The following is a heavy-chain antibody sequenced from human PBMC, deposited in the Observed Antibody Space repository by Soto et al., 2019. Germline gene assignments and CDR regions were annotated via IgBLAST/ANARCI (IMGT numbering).Heavy chain of an antibody. D-gene: IGHD2-2*02. CDR1: GGSISSSGYY. V-gene: IGHV4-31*03. J-gene: IGHJ5*02. CDR2: IYYSGST. CDR3: VRLRYCSSTSCHRFDP. Sequence: PSETLSLPCTVSGGSISSSGYYWSWIRQHPRKGLEWIGHIYYSGSTYYNPSLKSRVTISVDTSKNQCTLKLSSVTAADTAVYYCVRLRYCSSTSCHRFDPWGQGTLVTAPQ.